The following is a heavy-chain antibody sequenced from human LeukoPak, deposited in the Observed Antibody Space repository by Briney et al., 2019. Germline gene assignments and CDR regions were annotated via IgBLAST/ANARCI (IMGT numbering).Heavy chain of an antibody. V-gene: IGHV1-2*02. CDR2: VSPKSGGT. CDR1: GYTFTGHS. J-gene: IGHJ5*02. CDR3: ARDPGVTNWFDP. Sequence: GAPVKVCCKASGYTFTGHSIHWVRQSPGQGLEWMGWVSPKSGGTKYAQKFQGRVTMTRDTSISTVYMELTSLRSDDTAVYYCARDPGVTNWFDPWGQGTLVTDSS. D-gene: IGHD2-21*02.